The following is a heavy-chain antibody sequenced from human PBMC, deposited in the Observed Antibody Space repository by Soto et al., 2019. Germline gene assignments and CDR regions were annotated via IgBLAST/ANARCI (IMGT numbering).Heavy chain of an antibody. D-gene: IGHD1-1*01. CDR2: IKSKTDGGTT. Sequence: EVQLVESGGGLVKPGGSLRLSCAASGFTFSNAWMSWVRQAAGKGLEWVGRIKSKTDGGTTDYAAPVKGRFTISRDDSKNTLYLQMNSLKTEDTAVYYCTTDPITYKDYYYYGMDVWGQGTTVTVSS. V-gene: IGHV3-15*01. J-gene: IGHJ6*02. CDR3: TTDPITYKDYYYYGMDV. CDR1: GFTFSNAW.